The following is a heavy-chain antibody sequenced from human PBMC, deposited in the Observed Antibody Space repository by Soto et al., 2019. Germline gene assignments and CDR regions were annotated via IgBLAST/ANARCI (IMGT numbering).Heavy chain of an antibody. V-gene: IGHV4-39*01. D-gene: IGHD3-3*01. CDR3: ATRITILGHLTPHDY. CDR1: GGSISSSSYY. J-gene: IGHJ4*01. CDR2: IYYSGST. Sequence: PSETLSLTCTVSGGSISSSSYYWGWIRQPPGKGLEWIGSIYYSGSTYYNPSLKSRVTISVDTSKNQFSLKLSSVTAADTAVYYCATRITILGHLTPHDYLGHGTLVTVSS.